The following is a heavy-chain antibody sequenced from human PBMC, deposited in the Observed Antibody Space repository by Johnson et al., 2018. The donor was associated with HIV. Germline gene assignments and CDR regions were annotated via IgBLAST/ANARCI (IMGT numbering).Heavy chain of an antibody. D-gene: IGHD6-19*01. J-gene: IGHJ3*02. CDR2: IRYDGSNK. Sequence: QVQLVESGGGVVRPGGSLRLSCAASGFTVSSNYMSWVRQAPGKGLEWVAFIRYDGSNKYYADSVKGRFTISRDNSKKTLYLQMNSLRAEDTAVYYCAKDKAVPGGSQWLALTRDAFDIWGQGTMVTVSS. V-gene: IGHV3-30*02. CDR3: AKDKAVPGGSQWLALTRDAFDI. CDR1: GFTVSSNY.